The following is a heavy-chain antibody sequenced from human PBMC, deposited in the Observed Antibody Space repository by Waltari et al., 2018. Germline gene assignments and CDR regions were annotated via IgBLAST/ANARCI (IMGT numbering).Heavy chain of an antibody. Sequence: VQPVEPGRGVGQPGRSLRRSCASSGSTLSSCAVHLSRQAPGTGLGWVAVISNDGSNKYYADSVKCRFTISRDNSKNTLYLQMNSLRAEDTAGYYCARGWFGELFDYWGQGTLVTVSS. CDR1: GSTLSSCA. CDR2: ISNDGSNK. D-gene: IGHD3-10*01. J-gene: IGHJ4*02. V-gene: IGHV3-30-3*01. CDR3: ARGWFGELFDY.